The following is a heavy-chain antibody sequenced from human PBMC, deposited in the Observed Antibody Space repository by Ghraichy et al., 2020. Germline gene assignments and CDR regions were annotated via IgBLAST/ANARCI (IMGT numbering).Heavy chain of an antibody. V-gene: IGHV1-2*02. CDR1: GYTFTGYY. J-gene: IGHJ6*02. CDR2: INPNSGGT. Sequence: ASVKVSCKASGYTFTGYYMHWVRQAPGQGLEWMGWINPNSGGTNYAQKFQGRVTMTRDTSISTAYMELSRLRSDDTAVYYCARECAPLAMTTVTTPYYYYGMDVWGQGTTVTVSS. D-gene: IGHD4-17*01. CDR3: ARECAPLAMTTVTTPYYYYGMDV.